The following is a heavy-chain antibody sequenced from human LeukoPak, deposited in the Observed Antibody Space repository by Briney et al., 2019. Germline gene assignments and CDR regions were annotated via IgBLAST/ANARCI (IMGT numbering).Heavy chain of an antibody. V-gene: IGHV3-30*02. J-gene: IGHJ4*02. CDR2: IRYDGITK. CDR3: ARTPRIAVASSFDY. D-gene: IGHD6-13*01. CDR1: AFTFSNYG. Sequence: GGSLRLSCAPSAFTFSNYGMHWVRQAPGKGLEWVAFIRYDGITKYYADSVKGRFTISRDNSKNTLCLQMNSLRAEDTAVYYCARTPRIAVASSFDYWGQGTLVTVSS.